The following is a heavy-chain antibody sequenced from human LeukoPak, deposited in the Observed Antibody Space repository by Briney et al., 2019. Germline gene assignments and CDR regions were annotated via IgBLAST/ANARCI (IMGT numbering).Heavy chain of an antibody. D-gene: IGHD6-13*01. CDR1: GFTFSSYW. Sequence: PGGSLRLSCAASGFTFSSYWVSWVRQAPGKGLEWVANIKQDGSEKYYVDSVKGRFTISRDNAKNSLYLQMNSLRAEDTAVYYCARYAWWSSWYYFDYWGQGTLVTVSS. V-gene: IGHV3-7*01. J-gene: IGHJ4*02. CDR2: IKQDGSEK. CDR3: ARYAWWSSWYYFDY.